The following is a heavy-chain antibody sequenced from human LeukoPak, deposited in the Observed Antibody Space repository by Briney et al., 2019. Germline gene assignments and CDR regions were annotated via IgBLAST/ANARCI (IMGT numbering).Heavy chain of an antibody. V-gene: IGHV4-31*03. CDR1: GGSISSGGYY. J-gene: IGHJ4*02. CDR2: IYYSGST. CDR3: ARDRSGSVDY. D-gene: IGHD3-10*01. Sequence: SETLSLTCTVSGGSISSGGYYGSWIRQHPGKGLEWIGYIYYSGSTYYNPSLKSRVTISVDTSKNQFSLKLSSVTAADTAVYYCARDRSGSVDYWGQGTLVTVSS.